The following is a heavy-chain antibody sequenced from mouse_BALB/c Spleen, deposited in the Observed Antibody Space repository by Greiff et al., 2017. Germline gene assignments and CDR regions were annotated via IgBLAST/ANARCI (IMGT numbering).Heavy chain of an antibody. V-gene: IGHV5-9-4*01. D-gene: IGHD1-1*01. Sequence: EVQLVESGGGLVKPGGSLKLSCAASGFTFSSYAMSWVRQSPEKRLEWVAEISSGGSYTYYPDTVTGRFTISRDNAKNTLYLEMSSLRSEDTAMYYCARVGTTVVVDYWGQGTTLTVSS. CDR1: GFTFSSYA. CDR3: ARVGTTVVVDY. J-gene: IGHJ2*01. CDR2: ISSGGSYT.